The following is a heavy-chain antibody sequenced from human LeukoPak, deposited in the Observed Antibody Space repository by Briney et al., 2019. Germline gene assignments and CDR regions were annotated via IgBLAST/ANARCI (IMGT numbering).Heavy chain of an antibody. D-gene: IGHD6-13*01. Sequence: SETLSLTCTVSGGSISSYYWGWIRQPPGKGLEWIGSIYYSGSTYYNPSFKSRVTISVDTSKNQFSLKLSSVTAADTAVYYCAREIAAAGIYYWGQGTLVTVSS. CDR3: AREIAAAGIYY. V-gene: IGHV4-39*07. CDR2: IYYSGST. J-gene: IGHJ4*02. CDR1: GGSISSYY.